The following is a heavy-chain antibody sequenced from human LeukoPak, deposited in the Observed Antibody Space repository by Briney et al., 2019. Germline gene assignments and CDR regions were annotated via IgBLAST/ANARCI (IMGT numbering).Heavy chain of an antibody. CDR2: INPSSGGT. Sequence: ASVKVSCKASGYTFTAYYMLWVRQAPGQGLQWMGWINPSSGGTNHAQKFQGRVTMTWDTSISTAYMELSRLRSDDTAVYYCARDPAPNYYDSSGYYYFDYWGQGTLVTVSS. D-gene: IGHD3-22*01. CDR3: ARDPAPNYYDSSGYYYFDY. V-gene: IGHV1-2*02. J-gene: IGHJ4*02. CDR1: GYTFTAYY.